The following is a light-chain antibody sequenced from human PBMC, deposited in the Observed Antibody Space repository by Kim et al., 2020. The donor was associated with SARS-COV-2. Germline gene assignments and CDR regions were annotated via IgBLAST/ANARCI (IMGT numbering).Light chain of an antibody. Sequence: EIVMTQSPATLSVSPGERATLSCKASQSVNTNLAWYQQRPVQAPRLLIFAASSRATVTPARFSGHGSGTEFTLAINSLQSEDVAVYYCQQYDDWPTYTFGQGTKVEI. V-gene: IGKV3-15*01. CDR2: AAS. CDR1: QSVNTN. J-gene: IGKJ2*01. CDR3: QQYDDWPTYT.